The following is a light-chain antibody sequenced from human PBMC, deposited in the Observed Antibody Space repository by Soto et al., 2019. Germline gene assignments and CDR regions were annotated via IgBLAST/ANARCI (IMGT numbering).Light chain of an antibody. Sequence: FMLTQPHSVSDSPGKTVTISCTRSSGSIASNYVQWYQQRPGSSPTAVIYEDNHRPSGVPDRFSGSIDSSSNSASLTISGLKTEDEADYYCQSYDSSIVIFGGGTKVTVL. V-gene: IGLV6-57*01. CDR2: EDN. CDR3: QSYDSSIVI. CDR1: SGSIASNY. J-gene: IGLJ2*01.